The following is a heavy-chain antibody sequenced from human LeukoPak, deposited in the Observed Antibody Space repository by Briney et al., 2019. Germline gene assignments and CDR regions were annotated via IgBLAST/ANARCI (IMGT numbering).Heavy chain of an antibody. Sequence: PTETLSLTCTVSGGSISSGDYYWSWIRQPPGKGLEWIGYIYYSGSTYYNPSLKSRVTISVDTSKNQFSLKLSSVTAADTAVYYCARKDMVRGVLDAFEIWGQGTMVTVSS. J-gene: IGHJ3*02. V-gene: IGHV4-30-4*01. CDR3: ARKDMVRGVLDAFEI. CDR1: GGSISSGDYY. D-gene: IGHD3-10*01. CDR2: IYYSGST.